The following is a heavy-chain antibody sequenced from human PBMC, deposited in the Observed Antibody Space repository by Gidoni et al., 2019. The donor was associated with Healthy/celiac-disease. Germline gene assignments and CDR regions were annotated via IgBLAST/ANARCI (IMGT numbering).Heavy chain of an antibody. CDR2: VTGGGDIT. CDR3: AKYLQLVPFDY. Sequence: EVQLLESVGDLVQPGGYLRLPDAASGFTFSRYSMSWVRQAPGKGLGGASSVTGGGDITNYADSVKGRFTISRDNSKNTLFLHMNSLRAEDTAVYYCAKYLQLVPFDYWGQGTLVTVSS. V-gene: IGHV3-23*01. J-gene: IGHJ4*02. CDR1: GFTFSRYS. D-gene: IGHD6-6*01.